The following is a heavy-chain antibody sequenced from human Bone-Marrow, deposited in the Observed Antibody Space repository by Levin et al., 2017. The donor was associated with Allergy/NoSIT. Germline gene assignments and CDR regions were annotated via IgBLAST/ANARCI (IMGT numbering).Heavy chain of an antibody. D-gene: IGHD5-18*01. CDR2: INPNSGGT. Sequence: ASVKVSCKASGYTFTGYYMHWVRQAPGQGLEWMGRINPNSGGTNYAQKFQGRVTMTRDTSISTAYMELSRLRSDDTAVYYCARDRGYSYVDYRPGWFDPWGQGTLVTVSS. CDR1: GYTFTGYY. J-gene: IGHJ5*02. V-gene: IGHV1-2*06. CDR3: ARDRGYSYVDYRPGWFDP.